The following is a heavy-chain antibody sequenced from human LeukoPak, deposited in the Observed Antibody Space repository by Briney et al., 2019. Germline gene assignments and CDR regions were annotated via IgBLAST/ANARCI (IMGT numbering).Heavy chain of an antibody. Sequence: PSETLSLTCTVSGGSISSGDYYWSWIRQPPGKGLEWIGYIYYSGSTYYNPSLKSRVTISVDTSKNQFSLKLSSVTAADTAVYYCARVSRRGYYVDWGQGTLVTVSS. CDR3: ARVSRRGYYVD. D-gene: IGHD3-3*01. CDR2: IYYSGST. CDR1: GGSISSGDYY. V-gene: IGHV4-30-4*08. J-gene: IGHJ4*02.